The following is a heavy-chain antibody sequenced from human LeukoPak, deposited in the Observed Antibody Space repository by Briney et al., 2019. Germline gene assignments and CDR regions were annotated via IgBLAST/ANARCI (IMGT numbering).Heavy chain of an antibody. CDR3: ARDTRNWADY. CDR2: ISYDGTNK. Sequence: PGGSLRLSCAASEFTFSTYAMHWVRQAPGKGLEWVTVISYDGTNKYYADSVKGRFTVSREDAKNSLYLQMNSLRDEDTSVYYCARDTRNWADYWGRGTLVTVSS. CDR1: EFTFSTYA. D-gene: IGHD2/OR15-2a*01. J-gene: IGHJ4*02. V-gene: IGHV3-30-3*01.